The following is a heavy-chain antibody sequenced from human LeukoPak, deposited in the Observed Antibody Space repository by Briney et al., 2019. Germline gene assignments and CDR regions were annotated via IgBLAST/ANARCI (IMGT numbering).Heavy chain of an antibody. CDR1: GGSISSYY. D-gene: IGHD3-10*01. CDR2: IYYSGST. Sequence: SETLSLTCTVSGGSISSYYWSWIRQPPGKGLEWIGYIYYSGSTNYNPSLKSRVTISVDTSKNQFSLELSSVTAADTAVYYCARDRGSGSFSYYYYYGMDVWGQGTTVTVSS. CDR3: ARDRGSGSFSYYYYYGMDV. J-gene: IGHJ6*02. V-gene: IGHV4-59*01.